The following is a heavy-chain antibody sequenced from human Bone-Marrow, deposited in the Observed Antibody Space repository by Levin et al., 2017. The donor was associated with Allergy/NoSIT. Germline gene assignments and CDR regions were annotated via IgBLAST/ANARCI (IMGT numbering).Heavy chain of an antibody. Sequence: PSETLSLTCAASKFIFKNYAMAWLRQAPGQGLEWVSAVSGSGDQTYHADSLRGRFTISRDNSKDTLFLQMNNLRAEDTAVYFCARGGVAAPPFYWGQGTLVTVSS. CDR1: KFIFKNYA. D-gene: IGHD3-10*01. CDR2: VSGSGDQT. J-gene: IGHJ4*02. CDR3: ARGGVAAPPFY. V-gene: IGHV3-23*01.